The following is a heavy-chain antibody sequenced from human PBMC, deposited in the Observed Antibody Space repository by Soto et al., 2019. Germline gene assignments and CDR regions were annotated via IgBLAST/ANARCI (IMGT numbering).Heavy chain of an antibody. D-gene: IGHD3-10*01. CDR3: ARSRSSSSHDTTMVRGQFDY. Sequence: SDTLSLTCAVYGGSFSGYYWSWIRQPPGKGLEWIGEINHSGSTNYNPSLKSRVTISVDTSKNQFSLKLSSVTAADTAVYYCARSRSSSSHDTTMVRGQFDYWGQGTLVTVSS. CDR1: GGSFSGYY. CDR2: INHSGST. V-gene: IGHV4-34*01. J-gene: IGHJ4*02.